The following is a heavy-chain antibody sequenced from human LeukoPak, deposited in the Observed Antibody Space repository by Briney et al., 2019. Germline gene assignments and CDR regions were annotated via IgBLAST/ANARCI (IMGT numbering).Heavy chain of an antibody. J-gene: IGHJ4*02. CDR1: GFTFSSYS. Sequence: PGGSLRLSCAASGFTFSSYSMNWVRQAPGKGLEWVSSISSSSSYIYYADSVKGRFTISRDNSKSTLYLQMDSLRAEDTAVYYCAKDTLRSAEGYFWGQGILVTVSS. D-gene: IGHD3-22*01. CDR2: ISSSSSYI. V-gene: IGHV3-21*01. CDR3: AKDTLRSAEGYF.